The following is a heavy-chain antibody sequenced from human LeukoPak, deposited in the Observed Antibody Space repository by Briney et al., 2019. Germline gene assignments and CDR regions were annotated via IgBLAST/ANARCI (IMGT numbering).Heavy chain of an antibody. D-gene: IGHD2-8*01. CDR2: IYYSGST. CDR1: GGSISSYY. V-gene: IGHV4-59*08. CDR3: ARQILDRGYCTNGVCSENDY. J-gene: IGHJ4*02. Sequence: SETLSLTCTVSGGSISSYYWSWIRQPPGKGLEWIGYIYYSGSTNYNPSLKSRVTISVDTSKNQFSLKLSSVTAADTAVYYCARQILDRGYCTNGVCSENDYWGQGTLVTVSS.